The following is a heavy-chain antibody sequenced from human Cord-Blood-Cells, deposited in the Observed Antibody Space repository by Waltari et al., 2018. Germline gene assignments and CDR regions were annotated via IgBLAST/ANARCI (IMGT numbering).Heavy chain of an antibody. V-gene: IGHV1-69*01. CDR2: VIPIFGTA. CDR1: GGTFRSYA. Sequence: QVQLVQSGAEVKKPGSSVKVSCKASGGTFRSYAISWVRQAPGKGLAWMGGVIPIFGTANCDQKFRGRVTITADESTSIADMERSSRRSEDTAVYYCAGGSGVPAAIVPYYYYGVDVWGQGTTVTVSS. D-gene: IGHD2-2*02. J-gene: IGHJ6*02. CDR3: AGGSGVPAAIVPYYYYGVDV.